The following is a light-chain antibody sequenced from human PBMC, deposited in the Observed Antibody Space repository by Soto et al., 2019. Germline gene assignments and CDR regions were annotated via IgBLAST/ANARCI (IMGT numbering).Light chain of an antibody. CDR3: CSYAGSFILV. CDR2: DVS. Sequence: QSVLTQPRSVSGSPGQSVTISCTGTSSDVGGYNYVSWYQQYPGKAPKLMIYDVSKRPSGVPDRFSGSKSGNTASLTISGLQAEDEADYYCCSYAGSFILVFGGGTQLTVL. CDR1: SSDVGGYNY. J-gene: IGLJ2*01. V-gene: IGLV2-11*01.